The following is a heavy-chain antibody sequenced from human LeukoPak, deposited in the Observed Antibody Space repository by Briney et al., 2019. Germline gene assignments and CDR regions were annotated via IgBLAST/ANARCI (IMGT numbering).Heavy chain of an antibody. J-gene: IGHJ3*02. V-gene: IGHV4-59*01. D-gene: IGHD2/OR15-2a*01. CDR1: GDSISSYY. CDR2: IYYSGST. CDR3: ARVEYGHDAFDI. Sequence: SETLSLTCTVSGDSISSYYWSWIRQPPGKGLEWIGYIYYSGSTNYNPSLKSRVTISVDTSKNQFSLKLSSVTAADTAVYYCARVEYGHDAFDIWGQGTMVTVSS.